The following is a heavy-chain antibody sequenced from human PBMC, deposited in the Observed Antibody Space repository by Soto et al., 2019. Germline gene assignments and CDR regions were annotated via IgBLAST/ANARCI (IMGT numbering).Heavy chain of an antibody. CDR2: IIPIFGTA. Sequence: QVQLVQSGAEVKKPGSSVKVSCKASGGTFSSYAISWVRQAPGQGLEWMGGIIPIFGTANYAQKFQGRVTITADESTSNAYRELSSLRSEDTAVYYCASRRTGYSSSWPFDYWGQGTLVTVSS. CDR1: GGTFSSYA. V-gene: IGHV1-69*01. D-gene: IGHD6-13*01. J-gene: IGHJ4*02. CDR3: ASRRTGYSSSWPFDY.